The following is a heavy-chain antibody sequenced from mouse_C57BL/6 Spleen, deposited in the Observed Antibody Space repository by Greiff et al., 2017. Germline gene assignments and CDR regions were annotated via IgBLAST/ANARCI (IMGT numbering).Heavy chain of an antibody. CDR2: INPNNGGT. Sequence: EVQLQQSGPELVKPGASVKISCKASGYTFTDYYMNWVKQSPGKSLEWIGEINPNNGGTSYNQKFKGKATLTVDKSSSTAYMELRSLTSEDSAVYYCARGGQSYYFDYWGQGTTLTVSS. J-gene: IGHJ2*01. CDR1: GYTFTDYY. D-gene: IGHD3-3*01. V-gene: IGHV1-26*01. CDR3: ARGGQSYYFDY.